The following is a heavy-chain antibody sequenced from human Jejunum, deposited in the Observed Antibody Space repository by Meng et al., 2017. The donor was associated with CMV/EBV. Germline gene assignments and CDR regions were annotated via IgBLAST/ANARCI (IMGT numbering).Heavy chain of an antibody. D-gene: IGHD1-26*01. CDR1: GGSINNYY. CDR3: ARGPGASTREGFDY. J-gene: IGHJ4*02. V-gene: IGHV4-4*07. Sequence: QVQLQESGPGLVKPLETLSLTCTVSGGSINNYYWSWIRQSAEKGLEWIGRFYSSDTYNYHPSLNSRVTMSLDTSKNQFSLNLRSVTAADTAIYYCARGPGASTREGFDYWGLGTLVTVSS. CDR2: FYSSDTY.